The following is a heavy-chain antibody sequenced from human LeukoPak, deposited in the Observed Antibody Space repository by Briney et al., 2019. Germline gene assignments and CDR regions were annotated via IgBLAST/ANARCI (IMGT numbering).Heavy chain of an antibody. CDR1: GFTFSSYS. CDR2: ISSSSSYI. V-gene: IGHV3-21*05. D-gene: IGHD5-18*01. Sequence: GRSLRPSCAASGFTFSSYSMNWVRQAPGNGLDWPSYISSSSSYIYYADSVKGRFTLSRDNAKNSLYLQMNSLRAEDTAVYCCARARGSWNSYGLSPGIDYWGQGTLVTVSS. CDR3: ARARGSWNSYGLSPGIDY. J-gene: IGHJ4*02.